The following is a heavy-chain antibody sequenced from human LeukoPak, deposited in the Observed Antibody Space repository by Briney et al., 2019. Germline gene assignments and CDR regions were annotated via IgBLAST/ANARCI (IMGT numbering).Heavy chain of an antibody. V-gene: IGHV3-53*01. Sequence: GGSLRLSCAASGVTVSDVYMNWVRQAPEKGLEWVSVIYSSGRTYYAESVKGRFTISRDNSKNTLFLQMESLRVEDTAVYFCAYMRYYGSGSYLDTWGQGTLVTVSS. CDR3: AYMRYYGSGSYLDT. D-gene: IGHD3-10*01. J-gene: IGHJ5*02. CDR1: GVTVSDVY. CDR2: IYSSGRT.